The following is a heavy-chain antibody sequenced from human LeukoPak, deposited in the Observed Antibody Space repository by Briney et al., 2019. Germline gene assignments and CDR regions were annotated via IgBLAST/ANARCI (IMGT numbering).Heavy chain of an antibody. CDR2: IYYSGST. Sequence: SETLSLTCTVSGGSISSSSYYWGWIRQPPGKGLEWIGSIYYSGSTYYNPSLKSRVTISVDTSKNQFSLKLSSVTAADTAVYYCASGAYYYDSSDWFDPRGQGTLVTVSS. V-gene: IGHV4-39*07. D-gene: IGHD3-22*01. CDR1: GGSISSSSYY. J-gene: IGHJ5*02. CDR3: ASGAYYYDSSDWFDP.